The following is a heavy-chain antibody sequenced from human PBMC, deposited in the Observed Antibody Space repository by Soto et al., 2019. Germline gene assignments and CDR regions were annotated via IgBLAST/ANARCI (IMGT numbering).Heavy chain of an antibody. Sequence: SETLSLTCTVSGGSISSSSYYWGWIRQPPGKGLEWIGSIYYSGSTYYNPSLKSRVTISVYTSKNQFSLKLSSVTAADTAVYYCARHRDLRYYYYYGMDVWGQGTTVTVSS. CDR3: ARHRDLRYYYYYGMDV. CDR2: IYYSGST. D-gene: IGHD3-16*01. J-gene: IGHJ6*02. V-gene: IGHV4-39*01. CDR1: GGSISSSSYY.